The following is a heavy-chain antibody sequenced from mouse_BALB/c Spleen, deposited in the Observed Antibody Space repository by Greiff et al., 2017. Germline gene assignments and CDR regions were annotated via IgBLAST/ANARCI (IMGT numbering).Heavy chain of an antibody. CDR1: GFNIKDTY. CDR2: IDPANGNT. D-gene: IGHD1-1*01. J-gene: IGHJ3*01. CDR3: AREAYDGSSFAY. V-gene: IGHV14-3*02. Sequence: VQLQQSGAELVKPGASVKLSCTASGFNIKDTYMHWVKQRPEQGLEWIGRIDPANGNTKYDPKFPGKATITADTSSNTAYLQLSSLTSEDTAVYYCAREAYDGSSFAYWGQGTLVTVAA.